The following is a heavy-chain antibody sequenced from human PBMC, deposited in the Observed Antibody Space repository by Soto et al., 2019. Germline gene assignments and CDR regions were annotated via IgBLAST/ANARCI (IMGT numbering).Heavy chain of an antibody. CDR3: ARGRNYYDFWSGHIAYYYGMDV. D-gene: IGHD3-3*01. Sequence: SVKVSCKASGGTFSSYAISWVRQAPGQGLEWMGGIIPIFGTANYAQKFQGRVTITADEATSTAYMELSSLRSEDTAVYYCARGRNYYDFWSGHIAYYYGMDVWGQGTTVTVSS. CDR1: GGTFSSYA. J-gene: IGHJ6*02. CDR2: IIPIFGTA. V-gene: IGHV1-69*13.